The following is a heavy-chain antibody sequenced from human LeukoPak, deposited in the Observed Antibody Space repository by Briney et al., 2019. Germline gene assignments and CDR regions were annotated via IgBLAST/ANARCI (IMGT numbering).Heavy chain of an antibody. D-gene: IGHD3-10*01. CDR2: ISYDGSNK. V-gene: IGHV3-30*18. CDR3: AKDAGSSPYYIDY. J-gene: IGHJ4*02. Sequence: TGGSLRLSCAASGFTFSSYGMHWVRQAPGKGLEWVAVISYDGSNKYYADPVKGRFTISRDNSKNTLYLQMNSLRAEDTAIYYCAKDAGSSPYYIDYWGQGTLVTVSS. CDR1: GFTFSSYG.